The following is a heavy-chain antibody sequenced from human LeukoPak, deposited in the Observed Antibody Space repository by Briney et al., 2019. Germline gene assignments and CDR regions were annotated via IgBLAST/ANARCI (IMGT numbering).Heavy chain of an antibody. V-gene: IGHV3-11*06. CDR1: GLTFSDYY. Sequence: GGSLRLSCAASGLTFSDYYMSWIRQAPGRGLEWVSYISSTSSFTNYADSVKGRFTISRDNAKNSLYLQMDSLRAEDTAIYYCARAVTRVDYWGQGTLVTVSS. CDR2: ISSTSSFT. CDR3: ARAVTRVDY. J-gene: IGHJ4*02. D-gene: IGHD4-17*01.